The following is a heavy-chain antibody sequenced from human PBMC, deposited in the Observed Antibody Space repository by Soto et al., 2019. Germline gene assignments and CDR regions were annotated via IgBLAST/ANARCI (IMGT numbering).Heavy chain of an antibody. CDR3: ARGRGRLGYCSGGSCYSVGWFDP. CDR1: GGSFSGYY. D-gene: IGHD2-15*01. J-gene: IGHJ5*02. V-gene: IGHV4-34*01. Sequence: SETLSLTCAVYGGSFSGYYWRWIRQPPGKGLEWIGEITHSGSTNYNPSLKSRVTISVDTSKNQFSLKLSSGTAADTAVYYCARGRGRLGYCSGGSCYSVGWFDPWGQGTLVTV. CDR2: ITHSGST.